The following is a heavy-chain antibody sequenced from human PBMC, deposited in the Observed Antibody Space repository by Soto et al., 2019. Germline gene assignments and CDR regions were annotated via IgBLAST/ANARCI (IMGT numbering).Heavy chain of an antibody. CDR2: IYYSGST. V-gene: IGHV4-59*01. CDR3: ARGVVVPAIQWFVP. Sequence: QVQLQESGPGLVKPSETLSLTCTVSGGFISTYHWSWIRQPPGKGLEWSGYIYYSGSTNYNPSLKSRVTISVDTSKNQFSRQLGSVTAADTAGYDCARGVVVPAIQWFVPWGQGTLVNGSS. D-gene: IGHD2-21*02. CDR1: GGFISTYH. J-gene: IGHJ5*02.